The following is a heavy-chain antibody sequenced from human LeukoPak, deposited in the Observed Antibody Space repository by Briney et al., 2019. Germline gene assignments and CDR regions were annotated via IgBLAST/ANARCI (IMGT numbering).Heavy chain of an antibody. D-gene: IGHD1-26*01. J-gene: IGHJ3*02. V-gene: IGHV5-51*01. Sequence: GESLKISCKDSGNSFASSWIGWVRQMPGEGLDWMGIIYPGDSDSRYSASFQGQVTISADKSIRTAYLHWSSLKASDTAMYYCARVRSGDYSEDAFDIWGQGTVVTVSS. CDR2: IYPGDSDS. CDR3: ARVRSGDYSEDAFDI. CDR1: GNSFASSW.